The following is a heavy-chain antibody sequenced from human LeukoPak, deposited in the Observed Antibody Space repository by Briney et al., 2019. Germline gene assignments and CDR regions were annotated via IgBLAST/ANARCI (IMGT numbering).Heavy chain of an antibody. CDR3: ARVLTNYYYYMDV. CDR2: INHSGST. J-gene: IGHJ6*03. D-gene: IGHD2/OR15-2a*01. V-gene: IGHV4-34*01. CDR1: GGSFSGYY. Sequence: SETLSLTCAVYGGSFSGYYWSWIRQPPGKGLEWIGEINHSGSTNYNPSLKSRVTISVDTSKNQFSLKLSSVTAADTAVYYCARVLTNYYYYMDVWGKGTTVTVSS.